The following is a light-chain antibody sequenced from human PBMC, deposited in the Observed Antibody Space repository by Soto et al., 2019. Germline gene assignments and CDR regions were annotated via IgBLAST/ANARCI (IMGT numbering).Light chain of an antibody. CDR1: SSSVGFDY. V-gene: IGLV1-47*01. J-gene: IGLJ2*01. CDR2: RNN. Sequence: QSVLTQPPSASETPGQRVTISCSGSSSSVGFDYVDWYQHVPGAAPKLLIYRNNLRPPGVPDRFSGSKSGTSASLAISGLRTEDEAVYYCATRDDSLFVVFGGWTKLTVL. CDR3: ATRDDSLFVV.